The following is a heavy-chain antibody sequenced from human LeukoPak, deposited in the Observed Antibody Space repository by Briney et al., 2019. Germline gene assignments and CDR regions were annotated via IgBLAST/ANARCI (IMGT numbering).Heavy chain of an antibody. CDR2: INPNSGGT. CDR3: ARGRRFLEWFLKNWFDP. Sequence: ASVKVSCKASGYTFTGCYMHWVRQAPGQGLEWMGWINPNSGGTNYAQKFQGRVTMTRDTSISTAYMELSRLRSDDTAVYYCARGRRFLEWFLKNWFDPWGQGTLVTVSS. V-gene: IGHV1-2*02. J-gene: IGHJ5*02. CDR1: GYTFTGCY. D-gene: IGHD3-3*01.